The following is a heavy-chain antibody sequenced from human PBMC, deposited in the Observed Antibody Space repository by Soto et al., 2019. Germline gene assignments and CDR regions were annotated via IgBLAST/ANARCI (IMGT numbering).Heavy chain of an antibody. CDR2: ISGSGDST. CDR3: AKYMNTYYFYGLAV. Sequence: PGGSLRLSCAASGFTFSSYAMSWLRQAPGKGLEWVSAISGSGDSTYYADSVKGRFTISRDNSKNTLYVQMDSLTAEDTALYYRAKYMNTYYFYGLAVWGQGTTVTVSS. CDR1: GFTFSSYA. D-gene: IGHD3-16*01. J-gene: IGHJ6*02. V-gene: IGHV3-23*01.